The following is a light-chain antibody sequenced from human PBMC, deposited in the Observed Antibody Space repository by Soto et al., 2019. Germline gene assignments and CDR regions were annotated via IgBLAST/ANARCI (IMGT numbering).Light chain of an antibody. V-gene: IGKV1-9*01. Sequence: IQLTQSPASLSASVGDRVTITCRASQGISSYLAWYQQQPGKAPKLLIYPASTLQSRVPSRFSGSGSGTDFNLTFRSLEPEGFATYYCQPLNSYPRTFGQGNKLEI. CDR2: PAS. CDR3: QPLNSYPRT. J-gene: IGKJ2*01. CDR1: QGISSY.